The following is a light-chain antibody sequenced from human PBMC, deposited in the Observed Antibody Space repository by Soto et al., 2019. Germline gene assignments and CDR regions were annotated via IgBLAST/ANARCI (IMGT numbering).Light chain of an antibody. CDR1: SSDVGSYSH. CDR2: EVS. Sequence: QSVLTQPASVSGSPGQWITISCAGTSSDVGSYSHVSWFQQHPGKAPNLIIYEVSNRPSGVSNRFSGSKSGNTASLTISGLQAEDEADYYCSSYTSSSVVVFGGGTKVTVL. CDR3: SSYTSSSVVV. V-gene: IGLV2-14*01. J-gene: IGLJ2*01.